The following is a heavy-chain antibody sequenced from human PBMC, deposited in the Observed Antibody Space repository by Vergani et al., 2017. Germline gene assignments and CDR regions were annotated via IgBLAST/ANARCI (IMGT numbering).Heavy chain of an antibody. Sequence: QVQLVESGGGVVQPGRSLRLSCAASGFTVSSNYMSWVRQAPGKGLEWVAFIRADGSRKFYPDSVRGRFTISRDNSKNTLFLQMNSLRGADTAMYYCAKDRYDYGDFDYWGQGTLVTVSS. CDR3: AKDRYDYGDFDY. D-gene: IGHD4-17*01. J-gene: IGHJ4*02. V-gene: IGHV3-30*02. CDR1: GFTVSSNY. CDR2: IRADGSRK.